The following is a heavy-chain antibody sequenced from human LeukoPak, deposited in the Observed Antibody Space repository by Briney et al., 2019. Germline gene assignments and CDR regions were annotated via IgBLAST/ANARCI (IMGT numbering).Heavy chain of an antibody. Sequence: GGSLRLSCAASGFTFSDYAMNWVRQAPGKGLEWVSTISGSGGSTYYADSVKGRFTISRDNAKNTLYLQMNSLRAEDTAVYYCARDRSTVTTWVDYWGQGTLVTVSS. CDR1: GFTFSDYA. J-gene: IGHJ4*02. V-gene: IGHV3-23*01. CDR3: ARDRSTVTTWVDY. CDR2: ISGSGGST. D-gene: IGHD4-17*01.